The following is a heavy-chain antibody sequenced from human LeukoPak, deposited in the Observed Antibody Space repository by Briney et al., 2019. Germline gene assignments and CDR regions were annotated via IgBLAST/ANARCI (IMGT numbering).Heavy chain of an antibody. V-gene: IGHV3-20*04. Sequence: GGTLRLSCAASGFSFSGFGMSWVRQAPGKGLEWVSGINWDSGSKVYADSVKGRFTISRDNAKNSLYLQMNSLRAEDTAVYYCAELGITMIGGVWGKGTTVTISS. J-gene: IGHJ6*04. CDR3: AELGITMIGGV. CDR2: INWDSGSK. CDR1: GFSFSGFG. D-gene: IGHD3-10*02.